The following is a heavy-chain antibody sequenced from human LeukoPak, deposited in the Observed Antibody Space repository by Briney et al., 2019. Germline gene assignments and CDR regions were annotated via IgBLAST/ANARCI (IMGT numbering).Heavy chain of an antibody. V-gene: IGHV3-30*18. D-gene: IGHD1-26*01. CDR3: AKSEKMGSEVGATDWPTYGMDV. CDR1: GFTFSSYG. CDR2: ISYDGSNK. J-gene: IGHJ6*02. Sequence: GGSLRLSCAASGFTFSSYGMHWVRQAPGKGLEWVAVISYDGSNKYYADSVKGRFTISRDNSKNTLYLQMSSLRAEDTAVYYCAKSEKMGSEVGATDWPTYGMDVWGQGTTVTVSS.